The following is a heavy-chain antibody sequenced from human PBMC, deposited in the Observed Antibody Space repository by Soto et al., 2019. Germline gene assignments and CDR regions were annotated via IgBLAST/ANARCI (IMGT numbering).Heavy chain of an antibody. CDR3: AKGEGDDILTNVYYYYYGMDV. CDR2: ISGSGGST. J-gene: IGHJ6*02. CDR1: GFTFSSYA. V-gene: IGHV3-23*01. D-gene: IGHD3-9*01. Sequence: GGSLRLSCAASGFTFSSYAMXWVXQAPGKGLEWVSAISGSGGSTYYADSVKGRFTISRDNSKNTLYLQMNSLRAEDTAVYYCAKGEGDDILTNVYYYYYGMDVWGQGTTVTVSS.